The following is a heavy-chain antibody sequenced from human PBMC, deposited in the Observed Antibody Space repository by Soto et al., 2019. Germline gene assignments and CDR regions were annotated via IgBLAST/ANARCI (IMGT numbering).Heavy chain of an antibody. J-gene: IGHJ6*02. D-gene: IGHD6-13*01. CDR2: ISYDGSNK. Sequence: GGSLRLSCAASGFTFSSYGMHWVRQAPGKGLEWVAVISYDGSNKYYADSVKGRFTISRDNSKNTLYLQMNSLRAEDTAVYYCAKSRRQQLVRAYYYYGMDVWGQGTTVTVSS. CDR3: AKSRRQQLVRAYYYYGMDV. V-gene: IGHV3-30*18. CDR1: GFTFSSYG.